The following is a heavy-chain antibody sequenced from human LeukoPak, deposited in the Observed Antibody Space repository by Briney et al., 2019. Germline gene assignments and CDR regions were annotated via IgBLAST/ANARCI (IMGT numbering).Heavy chain of an antibody. Sequence: SETLSLTCTVSGGSISSGGYYWSWIRQYPGKGLEWIGYIYYSGSTYYNPSLKSRVTISVDTSKNQFSLKLSSVTAADTAVYYCARLVASGYYYYFDYWGQGTLVTVSS. CDR3: ARLVASGYYYYFDY. V-gene: IGHV4-31*03. J-gene: IGHJ4*02. D-gene: IGHD3-22*01. CDR2: IYYSGST. CDR1: GGSISSGGYY.